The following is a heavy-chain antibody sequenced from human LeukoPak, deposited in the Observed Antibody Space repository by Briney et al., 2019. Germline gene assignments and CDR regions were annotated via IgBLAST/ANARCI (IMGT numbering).Heavy chain of an antibody. J-gene: IGHJ5*02. CDR2: VNPNSGDT. CDR3: SGGHRFDP. V-gene: IGHV1-8*01. Sequence: ASVKVSCKTSGYSFNIYEINWVRQATGQGLDWMGWVNPNSGDTDYAQKFQGRLPMTRNTSLSTAYMELNGLDLEHPALHYCSGGHRFDPWGQGTQVTVSS. CDR1: GYSFNIYE.